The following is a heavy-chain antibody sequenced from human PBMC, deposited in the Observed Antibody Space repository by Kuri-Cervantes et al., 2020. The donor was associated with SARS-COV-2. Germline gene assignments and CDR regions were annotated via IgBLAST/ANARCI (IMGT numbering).Heavy chain of an antibody. Sequence: GGSLRLSCAASGFTFSSYGMHWVRQAPGKGLEWVAVIWYDGSNKYHADSVKGRFTISRDNFKNTLYLQMNSLRAEDTAVYYCARDRYYDSSCPMIDYWGQGNLVTVSS. V-gene: IGHV3-33*01. CDR2: IWYDGSNK. J-gene: IGHJ4*02. CDR3: ARDRYYDSSCPMIDY. D-gene: IGHD3-22*01. CDR1: GFTFSSYG.